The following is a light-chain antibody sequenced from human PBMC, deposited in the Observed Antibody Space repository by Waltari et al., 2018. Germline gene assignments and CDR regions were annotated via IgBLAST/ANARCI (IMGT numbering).Light chain of an antibody. J-gene: IGLJ2*01. Sequence: QSALTQPPSATGSPGPSVTISCTGTISDFGGSAFVSWYQQHPGKPPRLLISEVTKRPSGVPDRFSGSKSGNTASLTLSELQAEDEAAYYGSSYTADNNVIFGGGTKLAVL. V-gene: IGLV2-8*01. CDR1: ISDFGGSAF. CDR3: SSYTADNNVI. CDR2: EVT.